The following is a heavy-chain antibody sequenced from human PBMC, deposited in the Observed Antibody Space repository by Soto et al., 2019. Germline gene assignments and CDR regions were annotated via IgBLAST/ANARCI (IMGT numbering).Heavy chain of an antibody. Sequence: LRLSCAASGFTFSSYGMHWVRQAPGKGLEWVAVISYDGSNKYYADSVKGRFTISRDNSKNTLYLQMNSLRAEDTAVYYCAKDLRSLGLDYWGQGTLVTVSS. J-gene: IGHJ4*02. CDR1: GFTFSSYG. CDR2: ISYDGSNK. V-gene: IGHV3-30*18. D-gene: IGHD6-6*01. CDR3: AKDLRSLGLDY.